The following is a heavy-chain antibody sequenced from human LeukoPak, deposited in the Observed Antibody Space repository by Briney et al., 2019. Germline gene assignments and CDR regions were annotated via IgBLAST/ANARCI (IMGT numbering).Heavy chain of an antibody. J-gene: IGHJ4*02. Sequence: ASVKVSCKASGYTFISYGFTWVRQAPGQGLEWMGWINAYTGNTNYAQKLQGRVTMTTDTSTSTAYMELRSLRSDDPAVYYCARALGTLSSAFDYWGQGTLVTVSS. CDR1: GYTFISYG. D-gene: IGHD3-22*01. CDR3: ARALGTLSSAFDY. V-gene: IGHV1-18*01. CDR2: INAYTGNT.